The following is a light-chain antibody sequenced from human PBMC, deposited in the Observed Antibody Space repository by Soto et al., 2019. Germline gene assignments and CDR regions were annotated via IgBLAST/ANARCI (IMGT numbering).Light chain of an antibody. CDR1: QSVNSD. CDR3: QQSYSPPWT. CDR2: RAS. V-gene: IGKV3-15*01. J-gene: IGKJ1*01. Sequence: EIVMTQSPATLSVSPGERATLSCRASQSVNSDLAWYQQKPGQAPRLLIYRASTRATGIPARFSGSGSGTDFTLTINSLQREDFAIYYCQQSYSPPWTFGQGTKVDIK.